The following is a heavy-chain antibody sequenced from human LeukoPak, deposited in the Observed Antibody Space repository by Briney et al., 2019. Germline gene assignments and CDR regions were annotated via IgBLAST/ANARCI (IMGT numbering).Heavy chain of an antibody. CDR3: VKLARRMTTVTYYFDY. CDR2: ISYDGSNK. D-gene: IGHD4-11*01. V-gene: IGHV3-30*18. CDR1: GFTFSSYG. J-gene: IGHJ4*02. Sequence: QPGRSLRLSCAASGFTFSSYGMHWVRQAPGKGLEWVAVISYDGSNKYYADSVKGRFTISRDNSKNTLYLQMNSLRAEDTAVYYCVKLARRMTTVTYYFDYWGQGTLVTVSS.